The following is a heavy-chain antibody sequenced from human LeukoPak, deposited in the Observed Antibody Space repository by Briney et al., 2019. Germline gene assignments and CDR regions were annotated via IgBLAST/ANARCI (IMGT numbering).Heavy chain of an antibody. Sequence: PSETLSLTCTVSGGSVSGYYWSWIRQPPGKGLEWIGYIYYSGSTNYNPSLKSRVTISVDTSKNQFSLKLSSVTAADTAVYYCARHRAATPGSYYYYGMDVWGQGTTVTVSS. CDR3: ARHRAATPGSYYYYGMDV. J-gene: IGHJ6*02. CDR1: GGSVSGYY. V-gene: IGHV4-59*08. CDR2: IYYSGST. D-gene: IGHD2-15*01.